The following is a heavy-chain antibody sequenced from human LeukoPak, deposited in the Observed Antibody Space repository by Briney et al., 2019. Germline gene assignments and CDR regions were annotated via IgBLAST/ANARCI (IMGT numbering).Heavy chain of an antibody. V-gene: IGHV3-23*01. CDR1: GFTFSSYA. CDR2: ISDNGDST. CDR3: ARQYRGYYDILTPLGWFDP. J-gene: IGHJ5*02. D-gene: IGHD3-9*01. Sequence: PGGSLRLSCAASGFTFSSYAMHWVRQAPGKGLEWVSTISDNGDSTYYTDSLKGRFTISRDNSKNTLYLQMNSLRAEDTAVYYCARQYRGYYDILTPLGWFDPWGQGTLVTVSS.